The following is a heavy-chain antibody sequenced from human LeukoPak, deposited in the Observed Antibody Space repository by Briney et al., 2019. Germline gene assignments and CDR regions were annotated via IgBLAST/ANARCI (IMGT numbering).Heavy chain of an antibody. D-gene: IGHD1-1*01. J-gene: IGHJ4*02. CDR3: ARDQLKAGSDY. V-gene: IGHV1-2*02. CDR2: INPNSGGT. Sequence: ASVKVSCKASGYTFTGYYMHWVRQAPGKGLEWVGWINPNSGGTNYAQKFQGRVAMTRDTSISTAYMELSRLRSDDTAVYYCARDQLKAGSDYWGQGTLVTVSS. CDR1: GYTFTGYY.